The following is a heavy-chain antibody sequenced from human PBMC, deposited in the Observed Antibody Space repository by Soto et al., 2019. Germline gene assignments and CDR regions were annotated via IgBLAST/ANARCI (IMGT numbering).Heavy chain of an antibody. V-gene: IGHV4-59*01. CDR1: GGSISSYY. CDR2: IYYSGST. J-gene: IGHJ6*02. CDR3: ARDGEPLGGSLTPLPYYYGMDV. Sequence: SETLSLTCTVSGGSISSYYWSWIRQPPGKGLEWIGYIYYSGSTNYNPSLKSRVTISVDTSKNQFSLKLSSVTAADTAVYYCARDGEPLGGSLTPLPYYYGMDVWGQGTTVT. D-gene: IGHD1-26*01.